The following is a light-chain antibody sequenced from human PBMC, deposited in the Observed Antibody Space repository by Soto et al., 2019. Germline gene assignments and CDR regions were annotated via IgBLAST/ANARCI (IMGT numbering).Light chain of an antibody. J-gene: IGLJ3*02. V-gene: IGLV2-11*01. CDR3: SSNVGSLV. CDR2: DVN. CDR1: RTYVDNIKY. Sequence: QSVLTQPRSVSGSPRQSVTISCTASRTYVDNIKYVSWYQQHPGKAPELMIYDVNKRPSGVPDRFSGSKSGNTASLTISRLQAEDEAEYYCSSNVGSLVFGGGTKVTVL.